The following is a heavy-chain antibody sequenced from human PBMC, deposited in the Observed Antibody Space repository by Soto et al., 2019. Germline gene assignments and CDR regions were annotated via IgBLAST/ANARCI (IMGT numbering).Heavy chain of an antibody. CDR2: ISKSGTVI. J-gene: IGHJ6*02. D-gene: IGHD3-3*01. CDR1: GSTFSSSE. CDR3: ASVNLRFSYGIDV. Sequence: QPGGSLRLSCAASGSTFSSSEMHWVRQAPGKGLEWVSYISKSGTVIYYADSVKGRFTISRDNAKNLLYLQMNSLRAEDTAVYFCASVNLRFSYGIDVWGQGTLVTVSS. V-gene: IGHV3-48*03.